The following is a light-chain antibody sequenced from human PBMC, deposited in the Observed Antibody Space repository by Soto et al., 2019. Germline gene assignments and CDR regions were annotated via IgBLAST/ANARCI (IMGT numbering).Light chain of an antibody. Sequence: ESVLTQSPGTLSLSPGERATLSCRASQSVSTSYLAWYQQKPGQAPRLLIYGASSRANGIPDRFGGSGSGADFTLTISRLEPEDFAVYYCQQYGSVPLTFGGGNKVEIK. V-gene: IGKV3-20*01. CDR2: GAS. J-gene: IGKJ4*01. CDR3: QQYGSVPLT. CDR1: QSVSTSY.